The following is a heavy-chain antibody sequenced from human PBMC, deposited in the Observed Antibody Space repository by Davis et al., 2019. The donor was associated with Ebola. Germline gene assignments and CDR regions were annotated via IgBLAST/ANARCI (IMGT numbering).Heavy chain of an antibody. Sequence: QTLSPTCAISGDSVSSGGWNWIRHSPSRGLEWLGRTYYSSKWYHDYAVSLKSRITINPDTSKNQFSLQLNSVTPEETALYYCARGWLRGGMDVWGEGTTVTVSS. CDR1: GDSVSSGG. CDR3: ARGWLRGGMDV. J-gene: IGHJ6*04. D-gene: IGHD5-18*01. CDR2: TYYSSKWYH. V-gene: IGHV6-1*01.